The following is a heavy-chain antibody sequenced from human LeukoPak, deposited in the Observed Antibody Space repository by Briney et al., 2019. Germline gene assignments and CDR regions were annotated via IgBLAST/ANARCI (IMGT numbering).Heavy chain of an antibody. CDR1: DFTFDNYA. Sequence: GGSLRLSCAASDFTFDNYAMHWVRQAPGKGLEWVSLISGDGDSTYYADSVKGRFTISRDNSKTSLYLQMNSLTSEDTALYYCAKPKASGIYLRVIFSLHLWGQGTMVTVSS. J-gene: IGHJ3*01. CDR3: AKPKASGIYLRVIFSLHL. CDR2: ISGDGDST. V-gene: IGHV3-43*02. D-gene: IGHD1-26*01.